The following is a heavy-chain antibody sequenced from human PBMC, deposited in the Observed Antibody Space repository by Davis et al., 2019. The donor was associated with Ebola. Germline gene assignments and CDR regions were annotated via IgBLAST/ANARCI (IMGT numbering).Heavy chain of an antibody. Sequence: PSETLSLTCTVSGGSISSSSYYWGWIRQPPGKGLEWIGSISSSGSTYYNPSLKSRFTISRDTSKNQFSLKLTSVTAADTALYYCAREPAYGVHDYWGQGTLVTVSS. D-gene: IGHD1-14*01. CDR2: ISSSGST. V-gene: IGHV4-39*01. CDR3: AREPAYGVHDY. CDR1: GGSISSSSYY. J-gene: IGHJ4*02.